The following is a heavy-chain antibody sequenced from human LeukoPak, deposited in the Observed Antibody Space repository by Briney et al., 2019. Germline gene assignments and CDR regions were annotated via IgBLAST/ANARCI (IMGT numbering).Heavy chain of an antibody. V-gene: IGHV5-10-1*01. J-gene: IGHJ5*02. CDR3: ARHGPAYCGGDCYSGWFDP. CDR2: IDPSDSYN. D-gene: IGHD2-21*02. Sequence: GESLRISCKGSGYSFTSYWISWVRQMPGKGLEWMGRIDPSDSYNNYRPSFQGHVTISADKPISTAYLQWSSLKASDTAMYYCARHGPAYCGGDCYSGWFDPWGQGTLVTVSS. CDR1: GYSFTSYW.